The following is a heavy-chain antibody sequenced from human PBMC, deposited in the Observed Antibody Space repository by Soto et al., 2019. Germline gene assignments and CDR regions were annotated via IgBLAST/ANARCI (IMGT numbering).Heavy chain of an antibody. CDR1: GFSFDDYG. J-gene: IGHJ4*02. CDR2: ISWNSGDI. V-gene: IGHV3-9*01. CDR3: AKDNDLDRDGPFDY. D-gene: IGHD2-2*03. Sequence: EVQLVESGGGSVQPGRSLRLSCAASGFSFDDYGMPWVRQGPGKGLEWVSGISWNSGDIYYADSVKGRFTISRDNAKRSLYLQMNSLRTEATALYYCAKDNDLDRDGPFDYWGQGILVTVSS.